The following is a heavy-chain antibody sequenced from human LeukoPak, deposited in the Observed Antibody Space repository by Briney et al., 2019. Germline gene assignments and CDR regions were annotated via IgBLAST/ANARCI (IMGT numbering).Heavy chain of an antibody. J-gene: IGHJ6*03. V-gene: IGHV3-23*01. CDR2: IHGNGETT. CDR3: AKNKMSSWSGYADYYYMDV. Sequence: GGSLRLSCVGSGFMFSRFGLIWVRQAPGKGLEWVSGIHGNGETTYYGDSVKGRFTISRDNSKNTLYLQMNSLRAEDTAVYYCAKNKMSSWSGYADYYYMDVWGKGTTVTVSS. D-gene: IGHD3-3*01. CDR1: GFMFSRFG.